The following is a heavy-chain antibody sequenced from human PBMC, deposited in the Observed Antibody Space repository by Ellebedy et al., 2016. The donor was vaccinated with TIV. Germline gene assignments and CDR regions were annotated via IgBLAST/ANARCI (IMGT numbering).Heavy chain of an antibody. D-gene: IGHD4-17*01. CDR3: ATDGSYGDYRSPTHAFEI. J-gene: IGHJ3*02. CDR1: GFSFRSYW. CDR2: INQDGSDK. V-gene: IGHV3-7*01. Sequence: GGSLRLSCGGSGFSFRSYWMTWVRQAPGKGLEWVANINQDGSDKYYVDSVKGRFTISRDNAKNSLYLQMSSLRVEDTAVYYCATDGSYGDYRSPTHAFEIWGQGTVVAVSS.